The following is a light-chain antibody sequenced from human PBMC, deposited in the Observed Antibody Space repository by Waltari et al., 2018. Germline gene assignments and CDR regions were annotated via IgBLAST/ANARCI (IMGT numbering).Light chain of an antibody. J-gene: IGLJ3*02. V-gene: IGLV3-25*03. CDR2: KDS. CDR3: QSGDSSGVGV. Sequence: HQKPRQVPVLRIAKDSERPAAIPERFSGSSSGTTVTLTISGVQAEDEADYYCQSGDSSGVGVFGGGTKLTVL.